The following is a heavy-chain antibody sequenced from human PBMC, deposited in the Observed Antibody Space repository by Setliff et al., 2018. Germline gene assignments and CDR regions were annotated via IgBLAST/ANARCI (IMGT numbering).Heavy chain of an antibody. CDR1: GASITNINYY. D-gene: IGHD3-9*01. V-gene: IGHV4-39*01. Sequence: SETLSLTCTVSGASITNINYYWGSIRQPPGKGLEWIGSIYHTGSTFDNPSLKSRVTMSVDTSKNQFSLQLRSVTAADTAIYFCARHSAVNISPSGLGYYYIDVWAKGTSVTVSS. CDR3: ARHSAVNISPSGLGYYYIDV. J-gene: IGHJ6*03. CDR2: IYHTGST.